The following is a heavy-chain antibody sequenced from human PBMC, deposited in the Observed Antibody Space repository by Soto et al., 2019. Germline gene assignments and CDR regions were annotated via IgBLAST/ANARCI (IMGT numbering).Heavy chain of an antibody. V-gene: IGHV1-24*01. D-gene: IGHD3-10*01. CDR2: ISAYNGKT. CDR3: ARDRAPHNYLGLDY. J-gene: IGHJ4*02. CDR1: GYTLTELS. Sequence: GASVKVSCKVSGYTLTELSMHWVRQAPGKGLEWMGWISAYNGKTNYAQKFQGRVTMTTDTSTATAYMELRSLTSDDTAVYYCARDRAPHNYLGLDYWGQGALVTVSS.